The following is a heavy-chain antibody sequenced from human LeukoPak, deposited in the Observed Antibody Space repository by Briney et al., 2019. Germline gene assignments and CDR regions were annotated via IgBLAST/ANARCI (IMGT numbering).Heavy chain of an antibody. Sequence: PSETLSLTCTVSGGSISTYYWNWIRQPPGKGLEWIGYIYYGGSTHYNPSLKSRVTISVDTSKNQFSLKLSSVTAADTAVYYCARSGGYSSSWSLWGHRTLVTASS. J-gene: IGHJ4*01. V-gene: IGHV4-59*01. CDR1: GGSISTYY. CDR2: IYYGGST. CDR3: ARSGGYSSSWSL. D-gene: IGHD6-13*01.